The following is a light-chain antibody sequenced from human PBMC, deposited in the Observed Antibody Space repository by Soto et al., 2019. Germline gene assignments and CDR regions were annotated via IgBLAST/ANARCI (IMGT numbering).Light chain of an antibody. CDR3: QQYNSYPWT. Sequence: DIPMTQSRSTLSASVGDRVTITCRASQSISTWLAWYQQKPGKAPRLLIYKASSLESGVPSRFSGSGSGTEFTLTISSLQPDDFATYCCQQYNSYPWTFGQGTKVEIK. J-gene: IGKJ1*01. CDR1: QSISTW. CDR2: KAS. V-gene: IGKV1-5*03.